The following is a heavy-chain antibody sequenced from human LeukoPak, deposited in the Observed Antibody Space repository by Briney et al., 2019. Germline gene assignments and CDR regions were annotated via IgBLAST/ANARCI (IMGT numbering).Heavy chain of an antibody. D-gene: IGHD2-2*01. CDR1: GFTFSSCA. V-gene: IGHV3-23*01. CDR2: ISGSGGST. Sequence: PGGSLRLSCAASGFTFSSCAMSWVRQAPGKGLEWVSIISGSGGSTYHADSVKGRFTISRDNSKNTLYLQMNSLRAEDTAVYYCAKQTFASLVGRAPLDYWGQGTLVTVSS. CDR3: AKQTFASLVGRAPLDY. J-gene: IGHJ4*02.